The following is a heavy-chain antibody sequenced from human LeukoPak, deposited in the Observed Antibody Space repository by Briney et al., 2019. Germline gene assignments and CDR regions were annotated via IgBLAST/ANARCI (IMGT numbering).Heavy chain of an antibody. D-gene: IGHD3-22*01. CDR1: GYSFTTYG. CDR3: ARDPPTYYYDSSAHYFDY. Sequence: ASVKVSCKAAGYSFTTYGISWVRQAPGQGLEWMGWISAHNGDTNYAQNLQGRVTMTTDTSTNTAYMELRSLRSDDTAVYYCARDPPTYYYDSSAHYFDYWGQGTLVTVSS. CDR2: ISAHNGDT. J-gene: IGHJ4*02. V-gene: IGHV1-18*01.